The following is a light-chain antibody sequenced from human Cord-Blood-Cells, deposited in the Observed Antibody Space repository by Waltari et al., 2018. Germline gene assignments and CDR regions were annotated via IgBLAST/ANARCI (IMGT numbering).Light chain of an antibody. Sequence: SYELTQPPSVSVSPGQTARITCSGDALPKQYAYWYQQKPGQAPVLVIYKDSERPSGIPERFSGSSAGTTFTLTISGVQAEDEADYYWQSADSSGTYVFGTGTKVTVL. V-gene: IGLV3-25*03. CDR3: QSADSSGTYV. J-gene: IGLJ1*01. CDR2: KDS. CDR1: ALPKQY.